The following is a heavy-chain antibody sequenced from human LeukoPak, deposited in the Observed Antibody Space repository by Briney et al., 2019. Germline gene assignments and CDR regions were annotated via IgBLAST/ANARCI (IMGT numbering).Heavy chain of an antibody. J-gene: IGHJ6*03. V-gene: IGHV3-21*01. D-gene: IGHD4-17*01. Sequence: GGSLRLSCGASGFTFSSYSRNWVRQAPGKGLEWVSSISSSSSYIYYADSVKGRFTISRDNAKNSLYLQMNSLRAEDTAVYYCARAFYGANYYYYYMDVWGKGTTVTVSS. CDR3: ARAFYGANYYYYYMDV. CDR1: GFTFSSYS. CDR2: ISSSSSYI.